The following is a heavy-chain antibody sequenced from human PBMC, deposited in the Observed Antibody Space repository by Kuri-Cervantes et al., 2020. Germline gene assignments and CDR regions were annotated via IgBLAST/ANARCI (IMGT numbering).Heavy chain of an antibody. CDR1: GGSIGNYY. Sequence: SETLSLTCTVSGGSIGNYYWSWIRQPPGKGLEWIGEINHSGSTNYNPSLKSRVTISVDTSKNQFSLKLSSVTAADTAVYYCARGRGCSGGSCYSSVWSGITPYPFDPWGQGTLVTVSS. D-gene: IGHD2-15*01. J-gene: IGHJ5*02. CDR3: ARGRGCSGGSCYSSVWSGITPYPFDP. CDR2: INHSGST. V-gene: IGHV4-34*01.